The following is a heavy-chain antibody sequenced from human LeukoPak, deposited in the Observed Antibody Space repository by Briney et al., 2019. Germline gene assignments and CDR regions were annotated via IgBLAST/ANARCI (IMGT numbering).Heavy chain of an antibody. CDR3: ARGSGGYYDSGRRYYYGMDV. Sequence: GGSLRLSCAASGFTVSSNYMSWVRQAPGKGLEWVSVIYSGGSTYHADSVKGRFTISRDNSKNTLYLQMNSLRAEDTAVYYCARGSGGYYDSGRRYYYGMDVWGGGTTVSVSS. V-gene: IGHV3-66*01. CDR2: IYSGGST. D-gene: IGHD3-22*01. CDR1: GFTVSSNY. J-gene: IGHJ6*04.